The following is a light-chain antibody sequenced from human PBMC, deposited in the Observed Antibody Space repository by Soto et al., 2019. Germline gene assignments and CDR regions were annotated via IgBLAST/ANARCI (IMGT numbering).Light chain of an antibody. J-gene: IGKJ5*01. CDR2: DAS. Sequence: EIVLTQSPGTLSLSPGEGATLPCRASQSITGTYLAWYQQKVGQAPRLLIYDASSRAPGIPDRFSGSGSGTDFTLTISRLESEDFAVYYCQQYGRSPGTFGQGTRLDIK. CDR1: QSITGTY. CDR3: QQYGRSPGT. V-gene: IGKV3-20*01.